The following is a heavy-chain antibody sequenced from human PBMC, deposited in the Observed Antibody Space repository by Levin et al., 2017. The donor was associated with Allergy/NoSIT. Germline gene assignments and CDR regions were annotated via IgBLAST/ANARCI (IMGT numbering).Heavy chain of an antibody. CDR2: ISYDGSNK. J-gene: IGHJ4*02. V-gene: IGHV3-30*04. CDR1: GFTFSSYA. CDR3: ARAAYYYGSGSYYNDY. D-gene: IGHD3-10*01. Sequence: GGSLRLSCAASGFTFSSYAMHWVRQAPGKGLEWVAVISYDGSNKYYADSVKGRFTISRDNSKNTLYLQMNSLRAEDTAVYYCARAAYYYGSGSYYNDYWGQGTLVTVSS.